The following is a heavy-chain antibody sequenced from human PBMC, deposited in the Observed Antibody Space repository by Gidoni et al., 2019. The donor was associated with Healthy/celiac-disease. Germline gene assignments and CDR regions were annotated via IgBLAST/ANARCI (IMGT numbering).Heavy chain of an antibody. CDR1: GFTVCSNY. CDR2: IYSGGST. Sequence: EVQLVESGGGLVQPGGSLRLSGAAPGFTVCSNYMSWVRQAPGKGLEWVSVIYSGGSTYYADSVKGRFTISRDNSKNTLYLQMNSLGAEDTAVYYCARDFDNGDYVTTFDYWGQGTLVTVSS. J-gene: IGHJ4*02. CDR3: ARDFDNGDYVTTFDY. V-gene: IGHV3-66*01. D-gene: IGHD4-17*01.